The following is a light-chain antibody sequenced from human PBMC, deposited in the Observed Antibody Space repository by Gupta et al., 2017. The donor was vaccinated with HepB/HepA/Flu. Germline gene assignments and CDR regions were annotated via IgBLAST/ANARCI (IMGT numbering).Light chain of an antibody. CDR1: SINAGNQG. CDR2: KNN. V-gene: IGLV10-54*04. Sequence: QAGLPQLPSVPKGLRQTATPTCAGNSINAGNQGTAWLQQHHGHPPKLLSYKNNNRPSEISEGFSASRSGNTASLTITGLHPEDEADYYCSACDSSRSAQVFGGGTKLTVL. J-gene: IGLJ2*01. CDR3: SACDSSRSAQV.